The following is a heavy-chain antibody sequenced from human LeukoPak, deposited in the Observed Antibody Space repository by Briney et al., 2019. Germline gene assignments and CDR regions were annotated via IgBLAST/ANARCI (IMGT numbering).Heavy chain of an antibody. CDR1: GGSISSYY. D-gene: IGHD3-22*01. Sequence: ETLSLTCTVSGGSISSYYWSWIRQPAGKGLEWIGRIYTSGSTNYNPSLKSRVTMSVDTSKIQFSLKLSSVTAADTAVYYCARDRWDSSGYYYSWFDPWGQGTLVTVSS. CDR3: ARDRWDSSGYYYSWFDP. V-gene: IGHV4-4*07. CDR2: IYTSGST. J-gene: IGHJ5*02.